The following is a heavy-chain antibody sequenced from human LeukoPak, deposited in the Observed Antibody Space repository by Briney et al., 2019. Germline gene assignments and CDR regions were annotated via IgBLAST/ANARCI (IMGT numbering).Heavy chain of an antibody. CDR3: ARGGVVLMYDY. V-gene: IGHV4-61*02. J-gene: IGHJ4*02. CDR2: IYTSGNT. D-gene: IGHD2-2*01. CDR1: GYSISSGYY. Sequence: PSETLSLTCTVSGYSISSGYYWSWIRQPAGKGLEWIGRIYTSGNTDYNPSLKSRVTISVDTSKNQFSLRLSSVTAADTAVYYCARGGVVLMYDYWGQGTLVTVSS.